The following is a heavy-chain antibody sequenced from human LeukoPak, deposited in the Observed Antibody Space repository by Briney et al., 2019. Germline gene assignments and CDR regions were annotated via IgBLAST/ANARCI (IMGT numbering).Heavy chain of an antibody. Sequence: PGGSLRLSCAASGFTFSNYAMHWVRQAPGKGLECVSAISSNGGNTYYANSVKGRFTISRDNSKNTLYLQMGSLRAEDTAVYYRARIHRYYYDSSGYYYFDYWGQGTLVTVSS. J-gene: IGHJ4*02. D-gene: IGHD3-22*01. V-gene: IGHV3-64*01. CDR2: ISSNGGNT. CDR1: GFTFSNYA. CDR3: ARIHRYYYDSSGYYYFDY.